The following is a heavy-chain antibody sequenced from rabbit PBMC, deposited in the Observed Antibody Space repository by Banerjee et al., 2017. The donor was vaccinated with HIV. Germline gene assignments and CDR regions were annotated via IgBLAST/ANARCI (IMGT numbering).Heavy chain of an antibody. CDR1: GFSFSSRYW. J-gene: IGHJ4*01. V-gene: IGHV1S45*01. CDR3: ARFIASFAGYGYANL. Sequence: QEQLEESGGDLVKPEGSLTLTCTASGFSFSSRYWIWWVRQAPGKGLEWIAYIATGSSGSTAYANWAKGRFTISKTSSTTVALQMTSLTAADTATYFCARFIASFAGYGYANLWGQGTLVTVS. D-gene: IGHD6-1*01. CDR2: IATGSSGST.